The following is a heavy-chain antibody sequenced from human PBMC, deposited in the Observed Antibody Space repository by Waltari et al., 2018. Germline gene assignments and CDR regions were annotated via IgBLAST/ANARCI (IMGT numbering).Heavy chain of an antibody. D-gene: IGHD6-13*01. CDR1: GGSISSYY. Sequence: QVQLQESGPGLVKPSETLSLTCTVSGGSISSYYWSWIRQPPGKGLEWIGYIYYSGSTNYNPSLKSRVTISVDTSKNQFSLELSSVTAADTAVYYCARDMAIAAAGTEWFDPWGQGTLVTVSS. CDR2: IYYSGST. V-gene: IGHV4-59*01. CDR3: ARDMAIAAAGTEWFDP. J-gene: IGHJ5*02.